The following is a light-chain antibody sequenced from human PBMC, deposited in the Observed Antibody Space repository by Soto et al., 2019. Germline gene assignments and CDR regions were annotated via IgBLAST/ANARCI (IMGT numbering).Light chain of an antibody. J-gene: IGKJ1*01. V-gene: IGKV1-5*01. CDR1: QDISRW. Sequence: DIQMAQSPSTLSASVGDRVAITCRASQDISRWLAWYQQKPGKPPKLLIYDASGLDSGVPSRFSGSGYGTEFTLTISGLQPEDFATFYCQQYDSYPWTFGQGTKV. CDR2: DAS. CDR3: QQYDSYPWT.